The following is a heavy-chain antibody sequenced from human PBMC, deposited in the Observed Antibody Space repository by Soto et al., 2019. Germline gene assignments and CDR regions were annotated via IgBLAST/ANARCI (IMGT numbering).Heavy chain of an antibody. CDR1: GFTVSSNY. Sequence: GGSLRLSCAASGFTVSSNYMSWVRQAPGKGLEWVSVIYSGGSTYYAASVKGRFTISRNNSKNTLYLQMNCLRAEATAVYYCARGYCSSTSCYDDYWGQGTLVTVSS. J-gene: IGHJ4*02. CDR3: ARGYCSSTSCYDDY. CDR2: IYSGGST. V-gene: IGHV3-53*04. D-gene: IGHD2-2*01.